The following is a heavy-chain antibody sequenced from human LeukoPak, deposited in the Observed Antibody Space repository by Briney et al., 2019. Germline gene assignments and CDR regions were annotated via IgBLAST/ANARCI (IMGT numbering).Heavy chain of an antibody. D-gene: IGHD3-3*01. CDR1: GFTFDDYA. Sequence: PGGSLRLSCAASGFTFDDYAMHWVRQAPGKGLEWVSHISGDGGSTYYADSVKGRFTISRDNSKNSLYLQMNSLRTEDTALYYCAKDKSRYYDFWSGYLHWFDPWGQGTLVTVSS. J-gene: IGHJ5*02. CDR3: AKDKSRYYDFWSGYLHWFDP. V-gene: IGHV3-43*02. CDR2: ISGDGGST.